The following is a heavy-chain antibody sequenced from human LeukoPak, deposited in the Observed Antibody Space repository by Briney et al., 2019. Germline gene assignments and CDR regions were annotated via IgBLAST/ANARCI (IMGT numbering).Heavy chain of an antibody. CDR2: IKQDGSEK. CDR3: ARDRDNITCPHDY. V-gene: IGHV3-7*05. D-gene: IGHD2-15*01. J-gene: IGHJ4*02. CDR1: GFSFSTYW. Sequence: PGGSLRLSCAASGFSFSTYWMSWVRRAPGKGLEWVANIKQDGSEKYYVDSVKGRFTISRDNAKRSLYLQMNSLRAEDTAVFYCARDRDNITCPHDYWGQGTLVTVSS.